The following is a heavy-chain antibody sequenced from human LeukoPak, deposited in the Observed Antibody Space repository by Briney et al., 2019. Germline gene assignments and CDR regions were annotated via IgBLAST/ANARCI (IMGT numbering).Heavy chain of an antibody. CDR2: MNLNSGNT. CDR3: ARGSPQLLWFGEITMDV. V-gene: IGHV1-8*01. D-gene: IGHD3-10*01. Sequence: GASVKVSCKASGYTFTSYDINWVRQATGQGLEWMGWMNLNSGNTGYAQKFQGRVTMTRNTSISTAYMELSSLRSEDTAVYYCARGSPQLLWFGEITMDVWGKGTTVTVSS. J-gene: IGHJ6*04. CDR1: GYTFTSYD.